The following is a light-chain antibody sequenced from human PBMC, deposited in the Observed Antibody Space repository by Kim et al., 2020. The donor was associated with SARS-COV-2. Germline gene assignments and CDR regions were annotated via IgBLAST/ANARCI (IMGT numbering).Light chain of an antibody. CDR3: QQYSYWPRS. Sequence: SVSPGERAIVSCRASESVSDNLAWYQQKPGQSPSLLIYGVSTRAAGVPARFSGSGSGTEFTLSISSLQFEDFGVYYCQQYSYWPRSFGQGTKLEI. CDR1: ESVSDN. V-gene: IGKV3-15*01. CDR2: GVS. J-gene: IGKJ2*03.